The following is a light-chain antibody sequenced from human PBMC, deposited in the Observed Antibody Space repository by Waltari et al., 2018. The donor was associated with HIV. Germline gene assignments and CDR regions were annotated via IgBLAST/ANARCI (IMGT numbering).Light chain of an antibody. CDR3: LQYSDFSGT. Sequence: IHMTQSPATLSASVGDRVTITCRASQDIAIWLAWYQQRPGKAPKLLISKASTSESGVPSRFIGRGSGTDFTLTITSLQPDDFATYHCLQYSDFSGTFGQGTKVEVK. CDR2: KAS. V-gene: IGKV1-5*03. CDR1: QDIAIW. J-gene: IGKJ1*01.